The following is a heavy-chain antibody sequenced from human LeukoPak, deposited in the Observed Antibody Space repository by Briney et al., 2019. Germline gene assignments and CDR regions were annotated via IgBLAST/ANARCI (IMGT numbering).Heavy chain of an antibody. CDR3: TRSAHYGYVLTVDY. Sequence: WIRQPPGKGLEWVGFIRSKAYGGTTEYAASVKGRFTISRDDSKSIAYLQMNSLKTEDTAVYYCTRSAHYGYVLTVDYWGQGTLVTVSS. D-gene: IGHD5-18*01. CDR2: IRSKAYGGTT. V-gene: IGHV3-49*02. J-gene: IGHJ4*02.